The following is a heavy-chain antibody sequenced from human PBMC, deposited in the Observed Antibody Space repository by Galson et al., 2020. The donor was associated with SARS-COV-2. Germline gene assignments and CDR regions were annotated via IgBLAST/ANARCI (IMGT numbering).Heavy chain of an antibody. CDR3: ATASIAARPVWFDP. J-gene: IGHJ5*02. CDR2: FDPEDGET. D-gene: IGHD6-6*01. V-gene: IGHV1-24*01. CDR1: GYTLTELS. Sequence: ASVKVSCKVSGYTLTELSMHWVRQAPGKGLEWMGGFDPEDGETIYAQKFQGRVTMTEDTSTDTAYMELSSLRSEDTAVYYCATASIAARPVWFDPWGQGTRVTVSS.